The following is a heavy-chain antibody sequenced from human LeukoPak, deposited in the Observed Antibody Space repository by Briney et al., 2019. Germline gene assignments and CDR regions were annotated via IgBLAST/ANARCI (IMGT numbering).Heavy chain of an antibody. Sequence: SVKVSCKASGGTFSSYAISWVRQAPGQGLEWMGRIIPILGIANYAQKFQGRVTITADKSTSTAYMELNSLRSEDTAVYYCARDAAKGHYYGMDVWGQGTTVAVSS. V-gene: IGHV1-69*04. CDR2: IIPILGIA. J-gene: IGHJ6*02. CDR1: GGTFSSYA. D-gene: IGHD6-25*01. CDR3: ARDAAKGHYYGMDV.